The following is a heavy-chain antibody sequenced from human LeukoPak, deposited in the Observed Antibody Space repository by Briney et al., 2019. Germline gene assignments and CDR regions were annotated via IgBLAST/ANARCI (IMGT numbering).Heavy chain of an antibody. CDR1: GGSISGYY. CDR3: VSGDCSGGSCYLGY. Sequence: SETLSLTCTVSGGSISGYYWSWIRQPPGKGLEWIGYIYYSGSTNYNPSLKSRVTISVDTSKNQFSLKLSSVTAADTAVYYCVSGDCSGGSCYLGYWGQGTLVTVSS. D-gene: IGHD2-15*01. J-gene: IGHJ4*02. V-gene: IGHV4-59*08. CDR2: IYYSGST.